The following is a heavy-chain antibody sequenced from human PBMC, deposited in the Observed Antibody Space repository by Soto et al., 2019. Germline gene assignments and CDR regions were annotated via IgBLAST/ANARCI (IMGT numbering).Heavy chain of an antibody. V-gene: IGHV3-11*01. Sequence: WIIKTQRKGLEWVSYISSSGSTIYYADSVKGRFTISRDNSKSTLYLQMNNLRAEDTAIYYCAKWVLYYYDSSAYFDYWGQGIPV. J-gene: IGHJ4*02. D-gene: IGHD3-22*01. CDR3: AKWVLYYYDSSAYFDY. CDR2: ISSSGSTI.